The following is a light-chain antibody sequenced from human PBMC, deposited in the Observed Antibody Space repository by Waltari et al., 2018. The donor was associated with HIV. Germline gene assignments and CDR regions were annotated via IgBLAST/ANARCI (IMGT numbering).Light chain of an antibody. CDR2: EVS. V-gene: IGLV2-23*02. Sequence: QSALTQPASASGPPGQSLTLYCTGTSSDIGIYNAVSLSPPHPNPPPKLLIYEVSKRPSGVAARFSAAKSGNTASLTISGLQADDEADYYCCSYAASSTSPMVFGTGTKVTVL. CDR1: SSDIGIYNA. CDR3: CSYAASSTSPMV. J-gene: IGLJ1*01.